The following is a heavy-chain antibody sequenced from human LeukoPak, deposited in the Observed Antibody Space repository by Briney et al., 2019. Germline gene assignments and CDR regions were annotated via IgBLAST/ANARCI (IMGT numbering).Heavy chain of an antibody. J-gene: IGHJ1*01. Sequence: ASVKVSCKASGYTFTSHGFSWVRQAPGQGLEWMGWINTYIGNTNYAQKFQGRVTVTTDTSTSTVYMELRSLRSDDTAVYYCARDDYYDSSGYYTLWGQGTLVTVSS. D-gene: IGHD3-22*01. CDR3: ARDDYYDSSGYYTL. CDR1: GYTFTSHG. CDR2: INTYIGNT. V-gene: IGHV1-18*01.